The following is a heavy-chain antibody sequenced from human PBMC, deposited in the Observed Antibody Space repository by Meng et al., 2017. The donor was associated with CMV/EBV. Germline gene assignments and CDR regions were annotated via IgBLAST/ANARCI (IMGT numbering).Heavy chain of an antibody. CDR1: GGSISSGDYY. CDR2: IYYSGST. V-gene: IGHV4-30-4*08. D-gene: IGHD2-2*01. CDR3: ARGGTSWNMFDP. Sequence: LRLSCTVSGGSISSGDYYWSWIRQPPGKGLEWIGYIYYSGSTYYNPSLKSRVTISLDTSKNQFSLKLSSVTAADTAVYYCARGGTSWNMFDPWGQGTLVTVSS. J-gene: IGHJ5*02.